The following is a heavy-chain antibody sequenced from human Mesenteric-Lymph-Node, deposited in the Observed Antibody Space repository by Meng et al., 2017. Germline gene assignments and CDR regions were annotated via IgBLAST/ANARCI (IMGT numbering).Heavy chain of an antibody. CDR1: GYTFTSND. D-gene: IGHD3-22*01. CDR2: MNPESCNT. Sequence: ASVNVSCQASGYTFTSNDINWVRQATGQGLEWMGRMNPESCNTGSAQKFQGRVTINRNTSISTAYMELNSLRSEDTAVYYCVRESTRSSGYYPYWGQGTLVTVSS. J-gene: IGHJ4*02. CDR3: VRESTRSSGYYPY. V-gene: IGHV1-8*01.